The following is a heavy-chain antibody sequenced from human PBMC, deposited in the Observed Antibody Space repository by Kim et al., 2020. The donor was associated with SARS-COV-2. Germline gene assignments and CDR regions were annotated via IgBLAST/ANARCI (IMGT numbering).Heavy chain of an antibody. CDR3: ASLVVQEEYYGMDV. D-gene: IGHD2-15*01. CDR1: GFTFSSYE. J-gene: IGHJ6*02. CDR2: INSGGSTT. V-gene: IGHV3-48*03. Sequence: GGSLRLSCVASGFTFSSYEMNWVRQAPGKGLEWVSYINSGGSTTHYADFVKGRFTISRDNAQNSLYLQMNSLRAEDTAVYYCASLVVQEEYYGMDVWGQGTTVTVSS.